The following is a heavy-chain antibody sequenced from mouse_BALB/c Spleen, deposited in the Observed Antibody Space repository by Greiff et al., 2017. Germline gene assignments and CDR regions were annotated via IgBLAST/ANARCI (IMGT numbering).Heavy chain of an antibody. CDR3: ARDGNYVAWLAY. Sequence: VKLPESGAELAKPGASVKMSCKASGYTFTSYWMHWVKQRPGQGLEWIGYINPSTGYTEYNQKFKDKATLTADKSSSTAYMQLSSLTSEDSAVYYCARDGNYVAWLAYWGQGTLVTVSA. CDR1: GYTFTSYW. V-gene: IGHV1-7*01. CDR2: INPSTGYT. J-gene: IGHJ3*01. D-gene: IGHD2-1*01.